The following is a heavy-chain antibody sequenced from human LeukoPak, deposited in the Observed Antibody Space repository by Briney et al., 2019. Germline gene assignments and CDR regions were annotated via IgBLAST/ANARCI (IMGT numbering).Heavy chain of an antibody. Sequence: PSETLSLTCSVSGGSISSGDHYWSWIRQPPGKGLEWIGYIYYSGSTYYNPSVKSRVSISVDTSKNQFSLKLSSVTAADTAVYYCARAISSGSYAPGAFDIWGQGTMVTVSS. V-gene: IGHV4-30-4*08. CDR3: ARAISSGSYAPGAFDI. J-gene: IGHJ3*02. CDR2: IYYSGST. CDR1: GGSISSGDHY. D-gene: IGHD1-26*01.